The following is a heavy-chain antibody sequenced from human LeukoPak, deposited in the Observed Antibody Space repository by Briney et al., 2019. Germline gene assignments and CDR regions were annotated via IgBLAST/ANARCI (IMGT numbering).Heavy chain of an antibody. V-gene: IGHV3-48*01. J-gene: IGHJ4*02. CDR1: GFTFSSYS. Sequence: GGSLRLSCVASGFTFSSYSMNWVRQAPGKGLECVSYISSRSNTMYYADSVKGRFTISRDNAKNSLYLQMNSLRAEDTAVYYCARGDDWNYEDYWGQGTLVTVSS. CDR3: ARGDDWNYEDY. D-gene: IGHD1-7*01. CDR2: ISSRSNTM.